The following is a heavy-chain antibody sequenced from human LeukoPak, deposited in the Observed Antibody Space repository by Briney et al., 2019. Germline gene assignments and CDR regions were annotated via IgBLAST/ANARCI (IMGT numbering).Heavy chain of an antibody. Sequence: GASVKVSCKVSGYTLTELSMHWVRQAPGTGLEWMGGFDPEDGETIYAQKFQGRVTMTEDTSTDTAYMELSSLGSEDTAVYYCATRSSNAYGLTYYGMDVWGKGTTVTVSS. D-gene: IGHD3-10*01. CDR1: GYTLTELS. V-gene: IGHV1-24*01. CDR3: ATRSSNAYGLTYYGMDV. CDR2: FDPEDGET. J-gene: IGHJ6*04.